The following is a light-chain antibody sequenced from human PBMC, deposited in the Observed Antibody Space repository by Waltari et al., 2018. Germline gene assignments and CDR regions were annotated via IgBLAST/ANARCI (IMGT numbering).Light chain of an antibody. J-gene: IGKJ2*01. Sequence: DIKMTQSPSSLSASVGDTVTITCRASQSVSRYLNWYQPRPGGAPNLLIYRTSNLQGGVPSRFSGSGSGTDFTLTIDSLQPEDFATYYCQQSDGIPFTFGQGTKLEVK. CDR3: QQSDGIPFT. V-gene: IGKV1-39*01. CDR2: RTS. CDR1: QSVSRY.